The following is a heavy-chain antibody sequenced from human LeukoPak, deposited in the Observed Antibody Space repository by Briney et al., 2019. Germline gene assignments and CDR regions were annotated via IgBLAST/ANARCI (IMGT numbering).Heavy chain of an antibody. Sequence: ASVKVSCKASGYTFTSYGISWVRQAPGKELEWMGWISAYNGNTNYAQKLQGRVTMTTDTSTSTAYMELMSLRFDDTAVYYRARDIGDIVVVPAAVNDAFDIWGQGTMVTVSS. V-gene: IGHV1-18*01. D-gene: IGHD2-2*01. CDR2: ISAYNGNT. J-gene: IGHJ3*02. CDR3: ARDIGDIVVVPAAVNDAFDI. CDR1: GYTFTSYG.